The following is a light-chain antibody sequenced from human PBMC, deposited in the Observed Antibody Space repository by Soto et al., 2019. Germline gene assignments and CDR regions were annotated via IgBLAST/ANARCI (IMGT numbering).Light chain of an antibody. J-gene: IGKJ3*01. CDR1: QSISTW. CDR2: QAS. CDR3: QQYKIYPFT. Sequence: DIQMTQSPSTLSASVGDRVTITCRASQSISTWLAWYQQKPWKAPKVLIYQASVLKSGVPSRFIGGGSGTECTLTISGLQPDDFENYYCQQYKIYPFTFGPGTKV. V-gene: IGKV1-5*03.